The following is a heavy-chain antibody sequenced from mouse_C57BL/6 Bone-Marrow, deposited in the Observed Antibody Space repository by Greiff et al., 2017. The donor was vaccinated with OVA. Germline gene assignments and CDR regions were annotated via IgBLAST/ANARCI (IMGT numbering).Heavy chain of an antibody. CDR2: IDPSDSYT. Sequence: QVQLKQPGAELVKPGASVKLSCKASGYTFTSYWMQWVKQRPGQGLEWIGEIDPSDSYTNYNQKFKGKATLTVDTSSSTAYMQLSSLTSEDSAVYYCARRGSKGSFDYWGQGTTLTVSS. V-gene: IGHV1-50*01. CDR3: ARRGSKGSFDY. D-gene: IGHD1-3*01. J-gene: IGHJ2*01. CDR1: GYTFTSYW.